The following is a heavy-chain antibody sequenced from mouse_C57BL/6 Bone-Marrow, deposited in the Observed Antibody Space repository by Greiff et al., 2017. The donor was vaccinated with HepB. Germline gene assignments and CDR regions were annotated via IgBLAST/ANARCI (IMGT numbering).Heavy chain of an antibody. Sequence: QVQLQQSGAELVKPGASVKLSCKASGYTFTSYWMHWVKQRPGQGLEWIGMIHPNSGSTNYNEKFKSKATLTVDKSSSTAYMQRSSLTSEDSAVYYCAREGYGYDSAWFAYWGQGTLVTVSA. CDR1: GYTFTSYW. CDR2: IHPNSGST. J-gene: IGHJ3*01. D-gene: IGHD2-2*01. V-gene: IGHV1-64*01. CDR3: AREGYGYDSAWFAY.